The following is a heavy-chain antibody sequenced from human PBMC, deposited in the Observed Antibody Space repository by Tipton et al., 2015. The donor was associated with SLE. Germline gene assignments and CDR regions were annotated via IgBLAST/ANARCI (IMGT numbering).Heavy chain of an antibody. V-gene: IGHV4-4*07. CDR1: GGSISSYY. D-gene: IGHD3-16*01. CDR3: ARVALRVWFNRFDS. Sequence: TLSLTCTVSGGSISSYYWSWIRQPAGKGLEWIGRIYTKGSMNYSPSLRSRVTISLDPSKNQLSLKLTSVTAADTAVYYCARVALRVWFNRFDSWGQGTLVTVPS. J-gene: IGHJ5*01. CDR2: IYTKGSM.